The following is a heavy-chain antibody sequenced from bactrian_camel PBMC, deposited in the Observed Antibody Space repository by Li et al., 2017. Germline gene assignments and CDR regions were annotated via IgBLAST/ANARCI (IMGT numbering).Heavy chain of an antibody. CDR3: GAGRCRWSSVDGEQHYFDPKY. Sequence: VQLVESGGGSVQAGGTLTLSCQGIGYLRSTCMRWLRQAPGNEREGVAAIDSDGIASYADSVKGRFTVSRDNAKTILYLEMNSLKREDTAMYYCGAGRCRWSSVDGEQHYFDPKYWGQGTQVTVS. CDR1: GYLRSTC. CDR2: IDSDGIA. D-gene: IGHD2*01. J-gene: IGHJ4*01. V-gene: IGHV3S42*01.